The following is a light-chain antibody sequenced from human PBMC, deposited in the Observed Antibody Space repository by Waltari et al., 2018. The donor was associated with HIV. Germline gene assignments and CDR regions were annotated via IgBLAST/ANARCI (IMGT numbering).Light chain of an antibody. CDR1: RSNIGSNS. J-gene: IGLJ1*01. Sequence: QSVLTQPPSASGTPGQRVTISCSGSRSNIGSNSVYWYQQLPGTAPKLLIYWNNQRPSGVSDRFSGSKSGNTASLTISGLQAEDEADYYCCSYVDGSTFAAGTQVTVL. CDR2: WNN. CDR3: CSYVDGST. V-gene: IGLV1-44*01.